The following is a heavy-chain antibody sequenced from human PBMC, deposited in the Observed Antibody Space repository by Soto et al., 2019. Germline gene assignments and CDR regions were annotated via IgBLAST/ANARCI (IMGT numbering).Heavy chain of an antibody. V-gene: IGHV1-46*01. CDR3: ARADDHDSSGFYYDY. CDR2: INPSGGRT. J-gene: IGHJ4*02. CDR1: GYIFTNHY. D-gene: IGHD3-22*01. Sequence: QVQLVQSGAEVKKPGASVKVSCKASGYIFTNHYIHWVRQAPGQGLEGMGIINPSGGRTNYLQKFQTRVAMTRDTSTSTGYMDLSSLRSDDTAVYFCARADDHDSSGFYYDYWGQGTLVTVSS.